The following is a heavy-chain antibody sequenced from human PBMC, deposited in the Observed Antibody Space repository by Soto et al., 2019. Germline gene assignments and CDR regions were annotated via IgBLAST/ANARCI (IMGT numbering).Heavy chain of an antibody. CDR3: AKDYGCSSTSCYAERAFDY. CDR1: GFTFSSYA. Sequence: GGSLRRSCAASGFTFSSYAMSWVRQAPGKGLEWVSAISGSGGSTYYADSVKGRFTISRDNSKNTLYLQMNSLRAEDTAVYYCAKDYGCSSTSCYAERAFDYWGQGTLVTVSS. CDR2: ISGSGGST. J-gene: IGHJ4*02. D-gene: IGHD2-2*01. V-gene: IGHV3-23*01.